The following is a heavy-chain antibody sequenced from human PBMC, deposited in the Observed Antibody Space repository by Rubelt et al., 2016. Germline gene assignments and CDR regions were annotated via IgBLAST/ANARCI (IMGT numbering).Heavy chain of an antibody. D-gene: IGHD4-11*01. CDR1: GGSLSSSSYN. V-gene: IGHV4-39*01. Sequence: QLQLQESGPGLVKSSETLSLSCTVSGGSLSSSSYNWGWIRQTPGKGLEWIGSIYYSGSTSYNPSLKSRVTISEDKSKNQFSRKRSSVTEADTAVYYCAGQDSWYYFDEWGKGTLVTV. CDR3: AGQDSWYYFDE. CDR2: IYYSGST. J-gene: IGHJ4*02.